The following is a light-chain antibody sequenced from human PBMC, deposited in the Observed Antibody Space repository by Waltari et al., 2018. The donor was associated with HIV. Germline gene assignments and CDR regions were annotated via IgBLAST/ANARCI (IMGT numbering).Light chain of an antibody. CDR2: WAS. CDR1: QSVLYSFNNKNY. V-gene: IGKV4-1*01. CDR3: QQYYSTLPYT. J-gene: IGKJ2*01. Sequence: DIVMHQSPDSLTVSLGERATINCTSRQSVLYSFNNKNYLAWYQQKPGQPPKLLIYWASTRESGVPDRFSASGSGTDFTLTISSPQAEDVAVYYCQQYYSTLPYTFGQGTKLEIK.